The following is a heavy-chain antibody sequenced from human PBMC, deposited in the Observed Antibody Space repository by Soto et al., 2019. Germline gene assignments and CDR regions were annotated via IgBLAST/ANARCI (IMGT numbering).Heavy chain of an antibody. Sequence: QVQLVESGGGVVQPGRSLRLSCAASGFTFSSYGMHLVRQAPGKGLEWVAVISYDGSNKHYADSVKGRFTISRDNPKNTLYLQMNSLRAEDTAVYYCARSPYSVSYLAYFDYWGQGTLVTVTS. CDR2: ISYDGSNK. CDR1: GFTFSSYG. V-gene: IGHV3-30*03. J-gene: IGHJ4*02. CDR3: ARSPYSVSYLAYFDY. D-gene: IGHD1-26*01.